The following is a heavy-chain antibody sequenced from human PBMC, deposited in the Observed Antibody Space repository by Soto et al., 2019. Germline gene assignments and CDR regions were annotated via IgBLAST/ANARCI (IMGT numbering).Heavy chain of an antibody. CDR3: ARPYYDILTGSSGNWFDP. V-gene: IGHV1-8*01. CDR1: GYTFTSYD. Sequence: GASVKVSCKASGYTFTSYDINWVRQATGQGLEWMRRMNPNSGNTGYAQKFQGRVTMTRNTSISTAYMELSSLRSEDTAVYYCARPYYDILTGSSGNWFDPWGQGTLVTVSS. CDR2: MNPNSGNT. J-gene: IGHJ5*02. D-gene: IGHD3-9*01.